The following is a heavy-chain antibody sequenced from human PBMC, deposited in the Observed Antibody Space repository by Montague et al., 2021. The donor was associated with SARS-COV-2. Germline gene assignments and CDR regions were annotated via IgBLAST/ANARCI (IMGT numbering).Heavy chain of an antibody. J-gene: IGHJ6*02. CDR2: IYTSGST. CDR3: ARDSRTSVWVYWYHGFDV. CDR1: GGSISSYY. Sequence: SETLSLTCTVSGGSISSYYWSWIRQPAGKGLEWIGRIYTSGSTNHSPSLKSRVTISVDTSRNHLSLKLTSVTAADTAVYYCARDSRTSVWVYWYHGFDVWGQGTTVIVSS. D-gene: IGHD2-2*01. V-gene: IGHV4-4*07.